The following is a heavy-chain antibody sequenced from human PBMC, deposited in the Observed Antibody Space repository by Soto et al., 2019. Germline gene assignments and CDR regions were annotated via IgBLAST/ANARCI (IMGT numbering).Heavy chain of an antibody. CDR3: GTGYSSGWVNFDY. D-gene: IGHD6-19*01. V-gene: IGHV4-31*03. CDR2: IYYSGST. CDR1: GGSISSGGYY. Sequence: QVQLQESGPGLVEPSQTLSLTCTVSGGSISSGGYYWSWIRQHPGKGLEWIGYIYYSGSTYYNPSLKSRVTISVDTSKNQFSLKLSSVTAADTAVYYCGTGYSSGWVNFDYWGQGTLVTVSS. J-gene: IGHJ4*02.